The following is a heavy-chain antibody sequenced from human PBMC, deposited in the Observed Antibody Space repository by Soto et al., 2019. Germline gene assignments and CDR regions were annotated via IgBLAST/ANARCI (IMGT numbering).Heavy chain of an antibody. CDR2: INPSGGST. CDR3: ARDAYDYGDFAGIGY. Sequence: QVQLVQSGAEVKKPGASVKVSCKASGYTFTSYYMHWVRQAPRQGLEWMGIINPSGGSTSYAQKFQGRGTMTRDTSTSTVYMELSSLRSEDTAVYYCARDAYDYGDFAGIGYWGQGTLVTVSS. D-gene: IGHD4-17*01. CDR1: GYTFTSYY. J-gene: IGHJ4*02. V-gene: IGHV1-46*01.